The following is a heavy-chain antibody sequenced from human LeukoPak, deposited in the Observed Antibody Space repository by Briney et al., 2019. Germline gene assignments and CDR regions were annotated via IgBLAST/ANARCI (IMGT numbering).Heavy chain of an antibody. Sequence: PSETLSLTCAVYGGFFSGYYWSWIRQPPGKGLEWIGEINHSGSTNYNPSLKSRVTISVDTSKNQFSLKLSSVTAADTAVYYCARAVYYYYGMDVWGQGTTVTVSS. D-gene: IGHD6-19*01. CDR1: GGFFSGYY. J-gene: IGHJ6*02. CDR2: INHSGST. CDR3: ARAVYYYYGMDV. V-gene: IGHV4-34*01.